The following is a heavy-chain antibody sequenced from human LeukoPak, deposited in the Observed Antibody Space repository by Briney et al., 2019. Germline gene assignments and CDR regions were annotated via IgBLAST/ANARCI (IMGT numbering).Heavy chain of an antibody. CDR1: GYTFTGYY. CDR2: INPNSGGT. CDR3: AREGPGGGLLWFGESTDY. D-gene: IGHD3-10*01. V-gene: IGHV1-2*02. Sequence: ASVKVSCKASGYTFTGYYMHWVRQAPGQGLEWMGWINPNSGGTNYAQKFQGRVTMTRDTSISTAYMELSRLRSDDTAVYYCAREGPGGGLLWFGESTDYWGQGTLVTVSS. J-gene: IGHJ4*02.